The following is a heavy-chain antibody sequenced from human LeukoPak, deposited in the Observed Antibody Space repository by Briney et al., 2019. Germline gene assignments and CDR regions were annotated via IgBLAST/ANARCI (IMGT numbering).Heavy chain of an antibody. CDR2: INPNRGGT. D-gene: IGHD2-2*01. J-gene: IGHJ6*02. Sequence: ASLKVSYMPSGYTFTAHYTHWVRLDPVQGRECRGWINPNRGGTESAQKFQGRVTMTSDTSISTAYMELSRLRSDDTAVYYCTRDHCTSINCYEYNYYGMDVWGQGTTVTVSS. CDR3: TRDHCTSINCYEYNYYGMDV. V-gene: IGHV1-2*02. CDR1: GYTFTAHY.